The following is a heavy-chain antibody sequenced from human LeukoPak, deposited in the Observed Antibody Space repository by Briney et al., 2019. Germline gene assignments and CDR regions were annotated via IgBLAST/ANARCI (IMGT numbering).Heavy chain of an antibody. D-gene: IGHD4-23*01. CDR2: ISSSGSTI. V-gene: IGHV3-48*03. CDR3: ARVPRWYVIDY. J-gene: IGHJ4*02. CDR1: GFTFSSYE. Sequence: PGGSLRLSCAASGFTFSSYEMKWVRQAPGKGLEWVSYISSSGSTIYYADSVKGRFTISRDNAENSLYLQMNSLRAEDTAVYYCARVPRWYVIDYWGQGTLVTVSS.